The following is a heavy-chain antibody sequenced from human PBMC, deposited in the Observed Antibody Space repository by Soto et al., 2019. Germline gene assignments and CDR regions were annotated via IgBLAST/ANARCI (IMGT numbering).Heavy chain of an antibody. V-gene: IGHV3-30*18. CDR1: GSTFSSYG. J-gene: IGHJ4*02. D-gene: IGHD2-2*01. CDR2: ISDTGSSH. Sequence: PGGSLRLSCVDSGSTFSSYGMHWVRQAPGKGLECVAVISDTGSSHYYAASVEGRFTISRENSKNTLSLHMDRLRVGDTAVYYYAKDRGGDCPDNSCYYGADYWGQGTPVTSP. CDR3: AKDRGGDCPDNSCYYGADY.